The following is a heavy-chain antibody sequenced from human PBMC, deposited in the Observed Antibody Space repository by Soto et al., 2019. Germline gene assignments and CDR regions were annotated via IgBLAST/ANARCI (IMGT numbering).Heavy chain of an antibody. Sequence: GGSLRLSXAASGFTFSSYGMHWVRQAPGKGLEWVAVISYDGSNKYYADSVKGRFTISRDNSKNTLYLQMNSLRAEDTAVYYCAKDINEAGKFPHYYDSSGYSADYWGQGTLVTASS. CDR3: AKDINEAGKFPHYYDSSGYSADY. CDR2: ISYDGSNK. D-gene: IGHD3-22*01. V-gene: IGHV3-30*18. CDR1: GFTFSSYG. J-gene: IGHJ4*02.